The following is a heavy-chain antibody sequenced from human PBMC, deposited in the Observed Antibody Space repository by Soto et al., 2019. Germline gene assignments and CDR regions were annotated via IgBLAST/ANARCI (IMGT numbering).Heavy chain of an antibody. J-gene: IGHJ6*02. CDR1: GYTFTSYD. CDR3: ARDRELLVGYYYGMDV. V-gene: IGHV1-8*01. Sequence: ASVKVSCKASGYTFTSYDVNWVRQATGQGLEWMGWMNPNSGNTGFAQKFQGRVTMTRNTSINTAYMELSRLRSDDTAVYYCARDRELLVGYYYGMDVWGQGTTVTVSS. D-gene: IGHD1-26*01. CDR2: MNPNSGNT.